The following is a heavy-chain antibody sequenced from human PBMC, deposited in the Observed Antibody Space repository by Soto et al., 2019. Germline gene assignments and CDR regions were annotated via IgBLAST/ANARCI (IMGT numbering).Heavy chain of an antibody. CDR1: GGSFSGYY. J-gene: IGHJ4*02. D-gene: IGHD2-15*01. CDR3: ARGLERGDCSGGSCSDH. CDR2: INHSGST. Sequence: PSETLSLTCAVYGGSFSGYYWSWIRQPPGKGLEWIGEINHSGSTNYNPSLKSRVTISVDTSKNQFSLKLSSVTAADTAVYYCARGLERGDCSGGSCSDHWGQGTLVTVSS. V-gene: IGHV4-34*01.